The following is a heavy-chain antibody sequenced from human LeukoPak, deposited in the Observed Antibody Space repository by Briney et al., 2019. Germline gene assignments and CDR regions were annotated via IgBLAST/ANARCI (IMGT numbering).Heavy chain of an antibody. D-gene: IGHD3-9*01. CDR2: INPNSGGT. CDR3: ARDILTGYPYWYFDL. V-gene: IGHV1-2*02. CDR1: GYTFTGYY. J-gene: IGHJ2*01. Sequence: EASVKVSCKASGYTFTGYYMHWVRQAPGQGLEWMGWINPNSGGTNYAQKFQGRVTMTRDTSISTAYMELSRLRSDDTAVYYCARDILTGYPYWYFDLWGRGTLVTVSS.